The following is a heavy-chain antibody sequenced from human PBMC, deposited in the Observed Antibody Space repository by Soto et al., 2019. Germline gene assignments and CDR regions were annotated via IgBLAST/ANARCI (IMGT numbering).Heavy chain of an antibody. J-gene: IGHJ6*02. CDR2: INPNSGGT. Sequence: GASVKVSCKASGYTFTGYYMHWGRQAPGQGLEWMGWINPNSGGTNYAQKFQGWVTMTRDTSISTAYMELSRLRSDDTAVYYCGRDMREYSSGWYYYYYYGMDVWGQGTTVTVSS. V-gene: IGHV1-2*04. D-gene: IGHD6-19*01. CDR3: GRDMREYSSGWYYYYYYGMDV. CDR1: GYTFTGYY.